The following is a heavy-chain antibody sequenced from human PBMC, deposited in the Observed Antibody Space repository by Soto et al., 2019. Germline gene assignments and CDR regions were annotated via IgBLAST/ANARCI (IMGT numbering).Heavy chain of an antibody. V-gene: IGHV1-69*17. D-gene: IGHD3-10*01. CDR1: GDTFSNFS. J-gene: IGHJ5*02. CDR3: ARGGTLIRGAPQVDWFDP. Sequence: QVQLVQSGAEVKRPGSSVKVSCRASGDTFSNFSVNWVRQAPGQGLEWMGGIIPLFRLADYAQKFQGRLTITADHSTRTTFMELNRLTSDDTAFYYCARGGTLIRGAPQVDWFDPWGQGTLVIVSS. CDR2: IIPLFRLA.